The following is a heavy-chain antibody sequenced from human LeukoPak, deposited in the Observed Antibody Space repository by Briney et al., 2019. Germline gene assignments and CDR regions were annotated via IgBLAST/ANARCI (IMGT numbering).Heavy chain of an antibody. Sequence: HPGGSLRLSCAASGFTFSSYWMRWVRQAPGKGLVWVSRINSDGSSTSYADSVKGRFTISRDNAKNTLYLQMNSLRAEDTAVYYCARAGITIFGVVNWFDPWGQGTLVTVSS. CDR1: GFTFSSYW. J-gene: IGHJ5*02. CDR3: ARAGITIFGVVNWFDP. V-gene: IGHV3-74*01. CDR2: INSDGSST. D-gene: IGHD3-3*01.